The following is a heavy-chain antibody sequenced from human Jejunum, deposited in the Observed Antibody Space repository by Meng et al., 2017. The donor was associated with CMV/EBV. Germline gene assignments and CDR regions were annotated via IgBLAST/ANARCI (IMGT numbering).Heavy chain of an antibody. CDR1: DYTFTDHN. V-gene: IGHV1-18*04. CDR3: ARDVWGFDY. Sequence: QVHLLQHGAEVERPAASVKISCKPSDYTFTDHNIGWVRKAPGQGLEWVEWISHGNGQTVYEHKVQGRVTVTTDTSTSTAYMELRSLRSDDTAMYYCARDVWGFDYWGQGTLVTVSS. J-gene: IGHJ4*02. CDR2: ISHGNGQT. D-gene: IGHD7-27*01.